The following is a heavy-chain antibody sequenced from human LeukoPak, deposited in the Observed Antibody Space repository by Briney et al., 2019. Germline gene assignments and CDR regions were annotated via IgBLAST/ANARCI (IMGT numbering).Heavy chain of an antibody. D-gene: IGHD3-22*01. V-gene: IGHV4-30-4*08. Sequence: PSETLSLTCAVSGYSISRGYYWSWIRQPPGKGLEWIGYIYYSGSTYYNPSLKSRVTISVDTSKNQFSLKLSSVTAADTAVYYCARESMLNYYDSSGYCYSFDYWGQGTLVTVSS. J-gene: IGHJ4*02. CDR1: GYSISRGYY. CDR2: IYYSGST. CDR3: ARESMLNYYDSSGYCYSFDY.